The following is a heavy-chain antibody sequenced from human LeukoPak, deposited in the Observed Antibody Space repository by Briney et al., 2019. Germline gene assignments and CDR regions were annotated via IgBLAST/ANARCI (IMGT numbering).Heavy chain of an antibody. Sequence: PSETLSLTCAVYGGSFSGYYWSWIRQPPGKGLEWIGEINHSGNTNYNPSLKSRVTISVDTSKNQFSLKLSSVTAADTAVYYCARGSRIVVVTVLRDAFDIWGQGTMVTVSS. CDR2: INHSGNT. J-gene: IGHJ3*02. V-gene: IGHV4-34*01. CDR1: GGSFSGYY. D-gene: IGHD2-21*02. CDR3: ARGSRIVVVTVLRDAFDI.